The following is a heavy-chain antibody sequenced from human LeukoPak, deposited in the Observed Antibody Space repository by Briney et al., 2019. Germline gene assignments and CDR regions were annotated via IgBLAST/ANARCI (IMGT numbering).Heavy chain of an antibody. CDR3: ARVGVPGGWTFDY. Sequence: SQTLSLTCTVSGGSISSGGYYWSWIRQHPGKGLEWIGYIYYSGSTYYNPSLKSRVTISVDTSKNQFSLKLSSVTAADTAVYYCARVGVPGGWTFDYWGQGTLVTVSS. D-gene: IGHD6-19*01. V-gene: IGHV4-31*03. J-gene: IGHJ4*02. CDR2: IYYSGST. CDR1: GGSISSGGYY.